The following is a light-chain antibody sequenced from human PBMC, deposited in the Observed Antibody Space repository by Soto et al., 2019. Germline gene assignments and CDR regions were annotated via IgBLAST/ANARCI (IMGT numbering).Light chain of an antibody. CDR2: GVS. J-gene: IGLJ2*01. V-gene: IGLV2-11*01. CDR1: TSDIGAYNY. Sequence: QSVLTQPRSVSGSPGQSVTISCTGTTSDIGAYNYVSWYQQHPGKAPKLIIYGVSKRPSGVPERFSGSKSDSTASLTISGLQDEDEADYYCCSYAGYYTVLFGGGTKVTVL. CDR3: CSYAGYYTVL.